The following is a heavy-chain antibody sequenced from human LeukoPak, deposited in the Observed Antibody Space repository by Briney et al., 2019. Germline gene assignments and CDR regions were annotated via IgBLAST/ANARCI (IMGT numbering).Heavy chain of an antibody. D-gene: IGHD2-15*01. CDR3: ARDEGDGSYFDN. CDR1: GGSISSGTYY. V-gene: IGHV4-61*01. J-gene: IGHJ4*02. CDR2: IYYSGST. Sequence: SETLSLTCTVSGGSISSGTYYWSWIRQPPGKGLEWIGYIYYSGSTDYNPSLKSQVTISVDTSKNQFSLKLSSVTAADTAVYYCARDEGDGSYFDNWGQGTLVTVSS.